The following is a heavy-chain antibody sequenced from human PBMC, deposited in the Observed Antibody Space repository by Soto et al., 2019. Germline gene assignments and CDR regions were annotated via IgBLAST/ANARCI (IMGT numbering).Heavy chain of an antibody. V-gene: IGHV1-69*01. D-gene: IGHD3-22*01. CDR3: AREGASGSHIGY. CDR2: IIPIFGTA. Sequence: QVQLVQSGAEVKKPGSSLKVSGRAPGGTFTSLAFGGVRQPPGQGLEWMGGIIPIFGTANYAQKFQGRVTITADESTSTAYMELSSLRSEDTAVYYCAREGASGSHIGYWGQGTLVTVSS. J-gene: IGHJ4*02. CDR1: GGTFTSLA.